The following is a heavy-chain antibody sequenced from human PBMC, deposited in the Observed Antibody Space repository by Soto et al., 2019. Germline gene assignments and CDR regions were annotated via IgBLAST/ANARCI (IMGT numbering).Heavy chain of an antibody. CDR3: ARVTGGWAGWFDP. V-gene: IGHV4-30-4*01. CDR1: GGSISSGDYY. D-gene: IGHD6-19*01. Sequence: QVQLQESGPGLVKPSQTLSLTCTVSGGSISSGDYYWTWIRQPPGKGLEWIGNIYYSGSTYYNPSLNGRVTMAVDTSKHLFSLKANFVTAADTAVYYCARVTGGWAGWFDPWGQGTLVTVSS. J-gene: IGHJ5*02. CDR2: IYYSGST.